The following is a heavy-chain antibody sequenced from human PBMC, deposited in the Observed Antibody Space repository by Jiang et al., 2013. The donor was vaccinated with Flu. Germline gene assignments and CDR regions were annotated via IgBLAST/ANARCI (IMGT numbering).Heavy chain of an antibody. J-gene: IGHJ4*01. D-gene: IGHD3-22*01. CDR3: AKDFTSFYDSSGYYYFDY. V-gene: IGHV3-23*01. Sequence: EWVSVVSGRDDSTFYADSVKGRFTISRDNSKNTVYLRMNSLRADDTAVYYCAKDFTSFYDSSGYYYFDYWG. CDR2: VSGRDDST.